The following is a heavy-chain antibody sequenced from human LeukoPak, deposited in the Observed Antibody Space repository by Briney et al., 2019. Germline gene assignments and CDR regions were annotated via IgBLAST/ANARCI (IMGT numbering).Heavy chain of an antibody. CDR3: ARGGWYCRSFDY. D-gene: IGHD6-19*01. Sequence: PSETLSLTSTISGGSISSYYWSWIRQPPGKGLEWIGYIYYSGSTNYNPSLKSRVTISVDTSKNQFSPKLSSVTAADTALYYCARGGWYCRSFDYWGEGTLVTVSS. J-gene: IGHJ4*02. V-gene: IGHV4-59*08. CDR1: GGSISSYY. CDR2: IYYSGST.